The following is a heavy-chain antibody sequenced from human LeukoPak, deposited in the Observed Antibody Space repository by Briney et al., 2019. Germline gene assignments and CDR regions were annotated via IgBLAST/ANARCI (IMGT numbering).Heavy chain of an antibody. J-gene: IGHJ4*02. CDR3: ASSYYYDNNGYSG. CDR2: IWYDGSNK. D-gene: IGHD3-22*01. CDR1: GFTFSSYG. Sequence: GGSLRLSCAASGFTFSSYGMHWVRQAPGKGLEWVAAIWYDGSNKYYVDSVKGRFTISRDNSRNTLYLQMNSLRPEDTAVYYCASSYYYDNNGYSGWGQGTLVTVSS. V-gene: IGHV3-33*01.